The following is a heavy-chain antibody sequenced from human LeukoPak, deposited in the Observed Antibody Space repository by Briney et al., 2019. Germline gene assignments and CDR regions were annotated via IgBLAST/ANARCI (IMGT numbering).Heavy chain of an antibody. J-gene: IGHJ6*03. CDR2: IIPIVGTT. V-gene: IGHV1-69*05. CDR3: ARYNTPARNYYYYMDV. D-gene: IGHD6-6*01. CDR1: GGTFSSYA. Sequence: ASLKLSCKASGGTFSSYAISWVRQAPGQGLEWMGAIIPIVGTTNYAQKFEGRVTITTDESTSTAYMELSSLRSEDTAVDYGARYNTPARNYYYYMDVWGKGTTATVSS.